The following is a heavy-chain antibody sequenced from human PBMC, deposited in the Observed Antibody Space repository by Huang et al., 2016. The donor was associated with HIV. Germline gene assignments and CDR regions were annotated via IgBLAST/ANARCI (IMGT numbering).Heavy chain of an antibody. D-gene: IGHD3-3*01. CDR3: AKDADTSGYDVLGPFGS. V-gene: IGHV3-23*01. CDR1: GFTFMSCA. Sequence: EVLLLESGGGLVQPGGSLRLSCVASGFTFMSCAMSWVRQALGKGLEWVSGINDGINNRYYAHSVKGRFAVSRDDSTNTLYLQMNSLRAEDTAVYYCAKDADTSGYDVLGPFGSWGQGTLVTVSS. J-gene: IGHJ4*02. CDR2: INDGINNR.